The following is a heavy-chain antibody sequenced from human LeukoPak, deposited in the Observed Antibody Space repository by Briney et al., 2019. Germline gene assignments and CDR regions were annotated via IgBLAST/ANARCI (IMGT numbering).Heavy chain of an antibody. J-gene: IGHJ3*02. CDR2: IYTSGGT. CDR1: GGSISSGSYY. D-gene: IGHD3-3*01. Sequence: SETLSLTCTVSGGSISSGSYYWSWIRQPAGKGVEWIGRIYTSGGTNYNPSLKSLVTISVDTSKNHFSLKLSSVTAADTAVYYCARDRIYDFWSGSTLGAFDIWGQGTMVTVSS. CDR3: ARDRIYDFWSGSTLGAFDI. V-gene: IGHV4-61*02.